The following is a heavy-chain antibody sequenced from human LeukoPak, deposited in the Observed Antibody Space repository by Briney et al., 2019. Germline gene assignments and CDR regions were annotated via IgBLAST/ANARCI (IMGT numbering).Heavy chain of an antibody. CDR3: AKDRAGNGRWDAFDI. CDR2: LGNSGSTT. D-gene: IGHD4-23*01. CDR1: GFTFSSYA. Sequence: PGGSLRLSCAASGFTFSSYAMSWVRQAPGKGLDWVSTLGNSGSTTCYADSVKGRFTISRDSSKNTLYLQMNSLRAEDTAVYYCAKDRAGNGRWDAFDIWGQGTMVTVSS. J-gene: IGHJ3*02. V-gene: IGHV3-23*01.